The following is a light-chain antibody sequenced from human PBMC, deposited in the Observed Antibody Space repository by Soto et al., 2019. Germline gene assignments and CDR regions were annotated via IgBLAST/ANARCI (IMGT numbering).Light chain of an antibody. CDR2: DAS. CDR3: QQRSNWPLT. CDR1: QSVSGW. J-gene: IGKJ4*01. Sequence: TQYPSTLSASVGDTVTVTCRASQSVSGWLAWYQQKPGQAPRLLIHDASSRATGIPARFSGSGSGTDFTLTISSLEPEDFAVYYCQQRSNWPLTFGGGTKVDIK. V-gene: IGKV3-11*01.